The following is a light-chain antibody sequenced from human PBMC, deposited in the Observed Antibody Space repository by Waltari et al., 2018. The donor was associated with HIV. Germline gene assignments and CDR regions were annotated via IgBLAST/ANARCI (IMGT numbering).Light chain of an antibody. J-gene: IGLJ1*01. V-gene: IGLV6-57*04. Sequence: NFMLTQPPSVSESPVKTVTISCTRRSGYLVSNAVSRSQQRPGIVPPTVIYEGSHRPPGVPDRFSGSIDSSSNSASLTISGLKTEDEADYYCQSYGSTDYVFGSGTKVTVL. CDR3: QSYGSTDYV. CDR2: EGS. CDR1: SGYLVSNA.